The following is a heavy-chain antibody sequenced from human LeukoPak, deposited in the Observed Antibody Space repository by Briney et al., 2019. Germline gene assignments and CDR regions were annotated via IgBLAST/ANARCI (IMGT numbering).Heavy chain of an antibody. Sequence: SETLSLTCTVSGGSISSSSYYWGWIRQPPRKGLEWIGSIYYSGSTYYNPSLKSRVTISVDTSKNQFSLKLSSVTAADTAVYYCARDLVPDYYGSGSYVEWGQGTLVTVSS. J-gene: IGHJ4*02. CDR1: GGSISSSSYY. D-gene: IGHD3-10*01. CDR2: IYYSGST. CDR3: ARDLVPDYYGSGSYVE. V-gene: IGHV4-39*07.